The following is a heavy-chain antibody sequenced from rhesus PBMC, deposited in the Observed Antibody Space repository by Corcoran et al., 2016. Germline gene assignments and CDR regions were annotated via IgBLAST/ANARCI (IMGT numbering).Heavy chain of an antibody. Sequence: QLQLQESGPGLVKPSETLSVTCAVSGGSISSSYWSWIRQAPGKGLEWIGYIYGSGSSTNYHPSLKGRVTLSVDTSKNQFSLKLSSVTAADTAVYYCVRERLTTFDFWGQGLRVTVSS. CDR2: IYGSGSST. V-gene: IGHV4-169*02. CDR1: GGSISSSY. D-gene: IGHD4-11*01. CDR3: VRERLTTFDF. J-gene: IGHJ3*01.